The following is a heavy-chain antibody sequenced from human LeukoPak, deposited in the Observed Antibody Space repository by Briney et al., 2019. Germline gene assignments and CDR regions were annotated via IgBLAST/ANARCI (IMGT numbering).Heavy chain of an antibody. Sequence: PSETLSLTCTVSGASISSHYCNWIRQSPGKGLEWIGYIYSSGSTQYSPSVKSRVTISINTSKNQFSLRLTSVTAADTAVYYCASSTTLQQVDFWGQGTQATVSS. CDR1: GASISSHY. CDR2: IYSSGST. D-gene: IGHD5/OR15-5a*01. CDR3: ASSTTLQQVDF. V-gene: IGHV4-59*11. J-gene: IGHJ4*02.